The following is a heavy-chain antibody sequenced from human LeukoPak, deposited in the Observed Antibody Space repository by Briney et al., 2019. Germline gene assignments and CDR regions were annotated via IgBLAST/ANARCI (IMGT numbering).Heavy chain of an antibody. V-gene: IGHV4-39*01. CDR1: GGSVSSSSYS. D-gene: IGHD5-12*01. CDR3: WAIVTTIKLDF. Sequence: SETLSLTCTVSGGSVSSSSYSWGWIRQPPGKGLEWIGSVSHSGSINYDPSLKNRVTISVDTSKNQFSLKLSSVTAADTAVYYCWAIVTTIKLDFWGQGTLVTVSS. J-gene: IGHJ4*02. CDR2: VSHSGSI.